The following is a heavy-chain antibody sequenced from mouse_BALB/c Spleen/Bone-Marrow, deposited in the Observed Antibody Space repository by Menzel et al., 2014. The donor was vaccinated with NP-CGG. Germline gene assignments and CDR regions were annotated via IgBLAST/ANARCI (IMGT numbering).Heavy chain of an antibody. CDR1: GYAFSSSW. D-gene: IGHD1-1*01. V-gene: IGHV1-82*01. CDR2: IYPGDGDT. J-gene: IGHJ2*01. Sequence: QVQLQQSGPELVKPGASVKISCKASGYAFSSSWMNWVKPRPGQGLEWIGRIYPGDGDTNYNGKFKGKATLTADKSSSTAYMQLSSLTSVDSAVYFCARSYYGSSYYFDYWGQGTTLTVSS. CDR3: ARSYYGSSYYFDY.